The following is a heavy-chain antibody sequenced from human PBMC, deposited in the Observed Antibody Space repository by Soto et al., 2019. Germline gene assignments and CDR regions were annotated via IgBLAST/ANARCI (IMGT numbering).Heavy chain of an antibody. J-gene: IGHJ4*02. Sequence: QVQLQESGPGLVKPSGTLSLTCAVSGGSITSDDNWWSWVRQPPGKGLAWIGEIYHSGSTNYNPSLNSRVTISVDKSKNQFSLKLTSVTAADTAVYYCVCSSWYSLDYWGQGTRVTVSS. D-gene: IGHD6-13*01. V-gene: IGHV4-4*02. CDR1: GGSITSDDNW. CDR2: IYHSGST. CDR3: VCSSWYSLDY.